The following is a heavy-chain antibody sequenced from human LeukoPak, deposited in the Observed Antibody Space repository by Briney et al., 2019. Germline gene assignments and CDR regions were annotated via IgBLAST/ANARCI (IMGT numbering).Heavy chain of an antibody. J-gene: IGHJ4*02. D-gene: IGHD3-3*02. Sequence: GGSLRLSCAASGFTFSSYTMNWVRQAPGKGLEWVSSITSSGSYIYYADSVKGRFTISRDNSNNTVYLQMNSLRAEDTAVYYCARAPSNAHFDYWGQGTLVTVSS. CDR2: ITSSGSYI. CDR3: ARAPSNAHFDY. V-gene: IGHV3-21*01. CDR1: GFTFSSYT.